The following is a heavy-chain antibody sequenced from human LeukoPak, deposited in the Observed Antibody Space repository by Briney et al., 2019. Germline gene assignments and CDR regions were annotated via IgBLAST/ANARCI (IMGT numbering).Heavy chain of an antibody. Sequence: ASVKVSCKASGYTFTSYDINWVRQATGQGPEWMGWMNPNSGNTGYAQKFQGRVTMTRNTSISTAYMELRSLRSDDTAVYYCASSEYYYDSSGYYSPSAFDIWGQGTMVTVSS. CDR1: GYTFTSYD. CDR2: MNPNSGNT. CDR3: ASSEYYYDSSGYYSPSAFDI. V-gene: IGHV1-8*01. D-gene: IGHD3-22*01. J-gene: IGHJ3*02.